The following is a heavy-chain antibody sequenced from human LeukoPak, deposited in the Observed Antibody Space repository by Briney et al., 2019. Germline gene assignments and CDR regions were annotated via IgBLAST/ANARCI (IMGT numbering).Heavy chain of an antibody. D-gene: IGHD5-12*01. J-gene: IGHJ4*02. Sequence: GGSLRLSCAASGFTFSSYGMHWVRQAPGKGLEWVAVIWYDGSNKYYADSVKGRFTISRDNSKNTLYLQMNSLRAEDTAAYYCAKSPAEGGATISYFDYWGQGTLVTVSS. CDR3: AKSPAEGGATISYFDY. CDR1: GFTFSSYG. CDR2: IWYDGSNK. V-gene: IGHV3-33*06.